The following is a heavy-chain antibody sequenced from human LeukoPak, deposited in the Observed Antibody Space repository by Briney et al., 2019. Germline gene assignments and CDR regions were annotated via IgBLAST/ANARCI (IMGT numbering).Heavy chain of an antibody. V-gene: IGHV3-23*01. CDR3: AKINVPVVAIMGDYFDN. D-gene: IGHD3-16*01. CDR2: ISSSGGTT. J-gene: IGHJ4*02. CDR1: GFIFSNFA. Sequence: GGSLRLSCAASGFIFSNFAMTWVRQAPGKGLEWVSGISSSGGTTRYADSVKGRFSISRDSSSNTLHLQMNSLRAEDTAVYYCAKINVPVVAIMGDYFDNWGLGTPVIVSS.